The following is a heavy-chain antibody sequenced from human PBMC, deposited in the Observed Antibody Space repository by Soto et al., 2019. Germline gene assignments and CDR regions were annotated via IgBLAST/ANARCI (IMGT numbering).Heavy chain of an antibody. Sequence: GGSLRLSCATSGFTFGGYSMNWVRQAPGKGLEWLSYISSRSKTIYYADSVRGRFTVSRDNAENSLSLLMNSLRAEDTAVYYCATEDILGARSFDYWGQGTVVTVSS. J-gene: IGHJ4*02. CDR1: GFTFGGYS. D-gene: IGHD5-12*01. CDR2: ISSRSKTI. CDR3: ATEDILGARSFDY. V-gene: IGHV3-48*01.